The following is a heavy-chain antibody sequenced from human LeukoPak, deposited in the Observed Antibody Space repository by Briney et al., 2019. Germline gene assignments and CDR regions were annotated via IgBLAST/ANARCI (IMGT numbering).Heavy chain of an antibody. Sequence: ASVKVSCKASGYTFTSYYMHWVRQAPGQGLEWMGWINPNSGGTNYAQKFQGRVTMTRDTSISTAYMELSRLRSDDTAVYYCARDIHSIFGVVIITGWFDPWGQGTLVTVSS. CDR2: INPNSGGT. V-gene: IGHV1-2*02. CDR3: ARDIHSIFGVVIITGWFDP. D-gene: IGHD3-3*01. J-gene: IGHJ5*02. CDR1: GYTFTSYY.